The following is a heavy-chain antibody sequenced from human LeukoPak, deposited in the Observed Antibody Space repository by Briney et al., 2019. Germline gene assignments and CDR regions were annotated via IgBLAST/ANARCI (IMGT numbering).Heavy chain of an antibody. D-gene: IGHD3-22*01. CDR1: GGSISLSYYY. Sequence: SETLSLTCSVSGGSISLSYYYWGWIRQPPGKALEWIGSVYYSGTTSYNPSLKSRVTISVDISKNQFSLKLSSVTVADTAVYYCARHYYDSSNFAFDIWGQGTMVTVSS. J-gene: IGHJ3*02. CDR3: ARHYYDSSNFAFDI. CDR2: VYYSGTT. V-gene: IGHV4-39*07.